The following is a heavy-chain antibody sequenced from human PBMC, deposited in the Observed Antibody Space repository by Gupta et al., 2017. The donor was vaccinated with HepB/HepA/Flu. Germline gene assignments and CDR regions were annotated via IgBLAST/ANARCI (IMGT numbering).Heavy chain of an antibody. Sequence: EVQLVESGGGFVQPGGSLILSCTTSGFPFSHHYIDWLRQDPGKGLEGVGRSRNKDNSYTTEYAAYVTGRFTISRDDSKKSLYLQMSSLKTEETAVYYCARGSGSYSEYYYNGMDVWGQGTAVPVSS. CDR3: ARGSGSYSEYYYNGMDV. D-gene: IGHD1-26*01. V-gene: IGHV3-72*01. CDR2: SRNKDNSYTT. J-gene: IGHJ6*02. CDR1: GFPFSHHY.